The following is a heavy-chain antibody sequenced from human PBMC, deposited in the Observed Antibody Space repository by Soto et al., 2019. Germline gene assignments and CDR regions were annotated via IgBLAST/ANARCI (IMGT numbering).Heavy chain of an antibody. D-gene: IGHD2-21*02. CDR2: IIPIFGTA. Sequence: SVKVSCKASGGTFSSYAISWVRQAPGQGLEWMGGIIPIFGTANYAQKFQGRVTITADKSTSTAYMELSSLRSEDTAVYYCARSLYCGGDCLDAFDIWGRGTMVTVSS. CDR1: GGTFSSYA. J-gene: IGHJ3*02. V-gene: IGHV1-69*06. CDR3: ARSLYCGGDCLDAFDI.